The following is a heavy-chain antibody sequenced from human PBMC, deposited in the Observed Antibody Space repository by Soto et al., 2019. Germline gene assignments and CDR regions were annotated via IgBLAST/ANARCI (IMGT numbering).Heavy chain of an antibody. CDR1: GDSVTSNVW. CDR3: VRDAAVPGESDRFDS. CDR2: AYHNGLT. Sequence: SETLSLTCAVSGDSVTSNVWWSWVRQSPGKGLEWIGEAYHNGLTDYNPSLKSRVTMSVDTSKNEFSLKLTSLTAADTAIYYCVRDAAVPGESDRFDSWGQGILVTVSS. D-gene: IGHD6-19*01. V-gene: IGHV4-4*02. J-gene: IGHJ4*02.